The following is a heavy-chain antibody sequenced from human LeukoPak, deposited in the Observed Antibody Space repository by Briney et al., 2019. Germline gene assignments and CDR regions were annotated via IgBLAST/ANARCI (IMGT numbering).Heavy chain of an antibody. Sequence: PSETLSLTCTVSGGSISSGDYYWSWIRQPPGKGLEWIGYIYYSGSTYYNPSLKSRVTISVDTSENQFSLKLSSVTAADTAVYYCASLSYYCSSTSCYSMDVWGQGTTVTVSS. J-gene: IGHJ6*02. CDR3: ASLSYYCSSTSCYSMDV. CDR1: GGSISSGDYY. CDR2: IYYSGST. V-gene: IGHV4-30-4*01. D-gene: IGHD2-2*02.